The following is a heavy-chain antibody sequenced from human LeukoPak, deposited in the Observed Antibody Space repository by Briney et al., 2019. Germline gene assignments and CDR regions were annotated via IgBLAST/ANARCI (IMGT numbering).Heavy chain of an antibody. D-gene: IGHD3-16*01. CDR1: GFTFSSYA. J-gene: IGHJ4*02. Sequence: GESLQISCAASGFTFSSYAMSWVRQAPGKGLEWVSSISGGGGTYYADSVKGRFTISRDNSRNTLYLQMNSLRAEDTAVYYCAKRGGGYYFAYWGQGTLVTVSS. CDR2: ISGGGGT. CDR3: AKRGGGYYFAY. V-gene: IGHV3-23*01.